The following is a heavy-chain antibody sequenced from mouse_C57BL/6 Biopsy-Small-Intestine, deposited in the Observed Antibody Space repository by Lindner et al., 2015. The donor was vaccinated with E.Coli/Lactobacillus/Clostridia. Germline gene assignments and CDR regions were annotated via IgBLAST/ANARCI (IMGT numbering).Heavy chain of an antibody. CDR3: APGFAY. J-gene: IGHJ3*01. CDR1: GYTFSSSW. Sequence: VQLQESGPELVKPGASAKISCKASGYTFSSSWMNWVKQRPGKGLEWLGRIYPGDGHTSYNGDFKSKATLTADKSSSTAYMQLSSLTSEDTAVYYCAPGFAYWGQGTLVTVST. V-gene: IGHV1-82*01. CDR2: IYPGDGHT.